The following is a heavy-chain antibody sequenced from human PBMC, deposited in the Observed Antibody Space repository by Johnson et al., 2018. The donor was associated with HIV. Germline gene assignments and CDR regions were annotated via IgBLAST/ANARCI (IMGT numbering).Heavy chain of an antibody. D-gene: IGHD4-11*01. J-gene: IGHJ3*02. CDR2: ISGSGGST. CDR1: GFTFDDYA. Sequence: EVQLVESGGGLVQPGRSLRLSCAASGFTFDDYAMHWVRQAPGKGLEWVSAISGSGGSTYYADYVKGRFTISRDNAKNSLYLQMNSLRAEDTAVYYCAQTTVTRARGAFDIWGQGTMVTVSS. CDR3: AQTTVTRARGAFDI. V-gene: IGHV3-9*01.